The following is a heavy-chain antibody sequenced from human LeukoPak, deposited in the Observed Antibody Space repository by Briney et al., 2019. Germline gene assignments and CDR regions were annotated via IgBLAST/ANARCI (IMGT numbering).Heavy chain of an antibody. CDR3: ARGGLRLLEWLSPFDD. Sequence: GGSLRLPCAASGFTFSSYWMSWVRQAPGRGLEWVANIKQDGSEKYYVDSVKGRFIISRDNAKNSLYLQMNSLRVEDTAVYYCARGGLRLLEWLSPFDDWGQGTLVTVSS. CDR1: GFTFSSYW. CDR2: IKQDGSEK. D-gene: IGHD3-3*01. V-gene: IGHV3-7*01. J-gene: IGHJ4*02.